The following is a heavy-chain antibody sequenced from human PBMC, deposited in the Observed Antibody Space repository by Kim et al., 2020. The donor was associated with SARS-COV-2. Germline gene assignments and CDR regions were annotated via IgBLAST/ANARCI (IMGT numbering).Heavy chain of an antibody. J-gene: IGHJ6*03. CDR3: ARFRVIGVGVKPQTYYYMDV. CDR1: GGSISSYY. Sequence: SETLSLTCTVSGGSISSYYWSWIRQPPGKGLEWIGYIYYSGSTNYNPSLKSRVTISVDTSKNQFSLKLSSVTAADTAVYYCARFRVIGVGVKPQTYYYMDVRGKGTTVTVSS. CDR2: IYYSGST. D-gene: IGHD3-10*01. V-gene: IGHV4-59*01.